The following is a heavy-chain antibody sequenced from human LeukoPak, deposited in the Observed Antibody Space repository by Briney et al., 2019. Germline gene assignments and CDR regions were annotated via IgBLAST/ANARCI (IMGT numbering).Heavy chain of an antibody. CDR1: GGTSSSYA. V-gene: IGHV1-69*13. CDR2: IIPIFGTA. CDR3: AGGYDSSGYYSV. J-gene: IGHJ4*02. D-gene: IGHD3-22*01. Sequence: SVKVSCKASGGTSSSYAISWVRQAPGQGLEWMGGIIPIFGTANYAQKFQGRVTITADESTSTAYMELSSLRSEDTAVYYCAGGYDSSGYYSVWGQGTLVTVSS.